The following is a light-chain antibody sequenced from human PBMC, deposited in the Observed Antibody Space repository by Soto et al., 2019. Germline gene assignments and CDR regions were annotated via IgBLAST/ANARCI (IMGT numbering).Light chain of an antibody. CDR2: ETS. CDR1: QSVANW. V-gene: IGKV1D-16*01. Sequence: DVQMTQSPSSLSASVGDRVSITCRASQSVANWLAWYQQQPGKAPKSLIYETSTLQSGVPSRFSGSGSGTYFTLTINSLQPEDFETYYCQQYNNFPPTFGGGTKVEIK. J-gene: IGKJ4*01. CDR3: QQYNNFPPT.